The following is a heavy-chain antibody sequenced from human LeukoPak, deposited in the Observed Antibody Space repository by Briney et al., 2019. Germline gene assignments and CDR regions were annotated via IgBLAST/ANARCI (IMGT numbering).Heavy chain of an antibody. V-gene: IGHV4-39*01. D-gene: IGHD1-26*01. CDR3: VIGQVGSRGYWFDP. Sequence: SETLSLTCSVSGASFSSGSYYWGWIRQPPGKGLEWIGSIYYTGSTDYSPSLKSRVTISVDTSKRQFSLRLTSVTAADTAVYYCVIGQVGSRGYWFDPWGQGTLVSVSS. CDR2: IYYTGST. CDR1: GASFSSGSYY. J-gene: IGHJ5*02.